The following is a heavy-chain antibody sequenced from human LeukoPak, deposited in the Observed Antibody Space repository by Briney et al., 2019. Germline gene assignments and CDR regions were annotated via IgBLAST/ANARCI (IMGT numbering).Heavy chain of an antibody. V-gene: IGHV3-48*03. Sequence: GGSLRLSCEASGFTFSSYEMNWDRQAPGEGLEWVSYISSSGSTIYYADSVKGRFTISRDNAKNSLYLQMNSLRAEDTAVYYCAELGITMIGGVWGKGTTVTISS. J-gene: IGHJ6*04. CDR2: ISSSGSTI. D-gene: IGHD3-10*02. CDR1: GFTFSSYE. CDR3: AELGITMIGGV.